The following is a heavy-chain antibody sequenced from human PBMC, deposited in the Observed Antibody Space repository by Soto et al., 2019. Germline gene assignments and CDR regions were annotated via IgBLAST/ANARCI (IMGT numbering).Heavy chain of an antibody. CDR1: GGTFSSYA. CDR3: ARDRLWELPTWSSDAFDI. J-gene: IGHJ3*02. CDR2: IIPIFGTA. V-gene: IGHV1-69*06. D-gene: IGHD1-26*01. Sequence: KVSCKASGGTFSSYAISWVRQAPGQGLEWMGGIIPIFGTANYAQKFQGRVTITADKSTSTAYMELSSLRSEDTAVYYCARDRLWELPTWSSDAFDIWGQGTMVTVSS.